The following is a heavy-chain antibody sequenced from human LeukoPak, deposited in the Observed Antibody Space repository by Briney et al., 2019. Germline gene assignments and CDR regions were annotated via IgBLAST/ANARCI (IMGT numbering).Heavy chain of an antibody. CDR3: ATSVDYGDYGDVFDI. J-gene: IGHJ3*02. Sequence: GESLKISCQSSGYNFTPYWIVWVRQMPGKGLEWMGITFAGYSYTIYSPSFQGQVTISVDKSISTAYLQWSSLKASDTAMYYCATSVDYGDYGDVFDIWGQGTMVTVSS. CDR2: TFAGYSYT. CDR1: GYNFTPYW. V-gene: IGHV5-51*01. D-gene: IGHD4-17*01.